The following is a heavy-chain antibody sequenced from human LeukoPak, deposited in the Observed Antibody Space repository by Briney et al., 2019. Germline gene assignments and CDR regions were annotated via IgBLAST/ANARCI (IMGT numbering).Heavy chain of an antibody. CDR2: MYTSGST. D-gene: IGHD4-17*01. CDR3: AREGGPGGDYGSIDS. V-gene: IGHV4-4*07. CDR1: GGSISSYY. Sequence: SATLSLTCSVSGGSISSYYWSWLRQPAGKQPEWIGRMYTSGSTYYNPSLKSRVTMSADTSKNQFSLKLTAVTAADTSVYYCAREGGPGGDYGSIDSWGQGTLVTVSS. J-gene: IGHJ4*02.